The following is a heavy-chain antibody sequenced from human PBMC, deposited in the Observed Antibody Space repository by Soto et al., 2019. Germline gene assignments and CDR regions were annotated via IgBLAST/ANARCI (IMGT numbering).Heavy chain of an antibody. CDR3: AREPQLTSVTVFDY. V-gene: IGHV3-72*01. D-gene: IGHD4-17*01. J-gene: IGHJ4*02. CDR1: GFTFDYYW. CDR2: TRNKANGYTT. Sequence: GGSLRLSCAASGFTFDYYWMHWVRQAPGKGLEWVGRTRNKANGYTTEYAASVKGRFTISRDDSKNSLYLQMNSLITEDTAVYYCAREPQLTSVTVFDYWGQGTPVTVSS.